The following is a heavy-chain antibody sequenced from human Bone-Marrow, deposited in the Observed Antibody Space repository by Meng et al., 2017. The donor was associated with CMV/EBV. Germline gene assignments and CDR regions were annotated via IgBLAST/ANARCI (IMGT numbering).Heavy chain of an antibody. J-gene: IGHJ6*02. CDR3: ARGENFWSGYYYYYGMDV. CDR2: ISSSGSTI. V-gene: IGHV3-48*03. CDR1: GFTFSSYE. Sequence: GGSLRLSCAASGFTFSSYEMNWVRQAPGKGLEWVSYISSSGSTIYYADSVKGRFTISRDNAKNSLYLQMNSLRAEDTAVYYCARGENFWSGYYYYYGMDVWGQGTTVTVSS. D-gene: IGHD3-3*01.